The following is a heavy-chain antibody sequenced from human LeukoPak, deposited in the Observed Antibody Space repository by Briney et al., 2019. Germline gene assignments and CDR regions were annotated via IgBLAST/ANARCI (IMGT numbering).Heavy chain of an antibody. CDR3: AREDYGDRKGFDY. V-gene: IGHV1-69*04. D-gene: IGHD4-17*01. CDR2: IIPILGIA. CDR1: GGTFSSYA. J-gene: IGHJ4*02. Sequence: SVKVSCKASGGTFSSYAISWVRQAPGQGLEWMGRIIPILGIANYAQKFQGRVTITADKSTSTAYMELSSLRSEDTAVYYCAREDYGDRKGFDYWGQGTLVTVSS.